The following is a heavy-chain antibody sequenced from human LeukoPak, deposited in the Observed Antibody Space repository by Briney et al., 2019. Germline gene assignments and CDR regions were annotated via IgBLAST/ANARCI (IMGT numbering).Heavy chain of an antibody. D-gene: IGHD4-17*01. CDR3: ARGNGDFGDWHFDL. Sequence: PSETLSLTCTVSGGSISSSDHYWSWIRQPPGQGLEYIGYVYYSGSTYYNPSLKSRLIISIDTSKDQFSLKLSYVTAADTAVYYCARGNGDFGDWHFDLWGRGTLVTVSS. CDR2: VYYSGST. J-gene: IGHJ2*01. CDR1: GGSISSSDHY. V-gene: IGHV4-30-4*01.